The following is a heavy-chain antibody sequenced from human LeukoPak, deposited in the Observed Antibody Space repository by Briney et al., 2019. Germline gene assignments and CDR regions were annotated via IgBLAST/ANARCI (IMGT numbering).Heavy chain of an antibody. J-gene: IGHJ5*02. CDR1: GYSLTSHD. V-gene: IGHV1-8*01. D-gene: IGHD3-10*01. Sequence: EASVKVSCKASGYSLTSHDINWVRQAAGQGLEWMGWMNPNSGDTGYAQKFQDRVTMTRDTSINTVYMELNSLTSEDTAVYYCARDLFGSRSSGFDPWGQGTLVSVSS. CDR2: MNPNSGDT. CDR3: ARDLFGSRSSGFDP.